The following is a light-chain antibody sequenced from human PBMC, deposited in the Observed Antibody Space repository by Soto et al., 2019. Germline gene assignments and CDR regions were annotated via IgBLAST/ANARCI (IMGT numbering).Light chain of an antibody. Sequence: ETVLTQSPGTLSLSPGERATLSCRARQSVSSRYLPWYQQKPCQAPRLLIYGASNRTTGIPDRFSGSGSGTEVTRTISRLAPADFAVYYCQQYITSPPMYTFGQGTKLEIK. J-gene: IGKJ2*01. V-gene: IGKV3-20*01. CDR2: GAS. CDR1: QSVSSRY. CDR3: QQYITSPPMYT.